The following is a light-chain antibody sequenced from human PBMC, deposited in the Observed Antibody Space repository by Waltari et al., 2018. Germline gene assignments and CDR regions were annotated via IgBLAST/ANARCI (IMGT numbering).Light chain of an antibody. CDR3: QQRSSWPLT. V-gene: IGKV3-11*01. CDR2: DAS. CDR1: QTVSTY. Sequence: EVVLTQSPATLSLSPGERATLSCRASQTVSTYLAWYHHKPGQAPRLLIYDASNRATGIPARFSGSGSGTDFTLTISSLEPDDFGLYYCQQRSSWPLTFGGGSKVEIK. J-gene: IGKJ4*01.